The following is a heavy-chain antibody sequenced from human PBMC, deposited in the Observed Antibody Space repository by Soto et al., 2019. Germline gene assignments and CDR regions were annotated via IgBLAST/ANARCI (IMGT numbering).Heavy chain of an antibody. J-gene: IGHJ5*02. Sequence: PSETLSLTCTVSGGSISSYYWSWIRQPPGKGLEWIGYIYYSGSTNYHPSLKSRVTISVDTSKNQFSLKLSSVTAADTAVYYCARVVWGTSFSAQNNWFDPWGQGTLVTVSS. D-gene: IGHD2-2*01. CDR2: IYYSGST. CDR3: ARVVWGTSFSAQNNWFDP. V-gene: IGHV4-59*01. CDR1: GGSISSYY.